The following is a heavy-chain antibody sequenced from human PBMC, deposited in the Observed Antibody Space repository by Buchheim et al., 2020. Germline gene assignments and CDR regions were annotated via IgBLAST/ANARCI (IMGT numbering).Heavy chain of an antibody. CDR1: GFTFDSYA. V-gene: IGHV3-23*01. CDR3: AKDLTSSWYAPLDY. CDR2: ISGGGDNT. Sequence: EVQLLESGGGLVQPGGSLRLSCAASGFTFDSYAMGWVRQAPGKGLEWVSGISGGGDNTYYADSVKGRFTISRDNSQNTPYLQMNSLRAEDTALYYCAKDLTSSWYAPLDYWGQGTL. J-gene: IGHJ4*02. D-gene: IGHD6-13*01.